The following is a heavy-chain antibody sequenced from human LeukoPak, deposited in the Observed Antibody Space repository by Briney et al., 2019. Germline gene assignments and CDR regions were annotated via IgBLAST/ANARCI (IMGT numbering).Heavy chain of an antibody. Sequence: PGGSLRLSCAASGFTFSSYGMNWVRQAPGKGLEWVSSISSSSSYIYYADSVKGRFTISRDNAKNSLYLQMNSLRAEDTAVYYCARFDILTGYSYAWGQGTLVTVSS. CDR3: ARFDILTGYSYA. J-gene: IGHJ5*02. CDR2: ISSSSSYI. D-gene: IGHD3-9*01. V-gene: IGHV3-21*01. CDR1: GFTFSSYG.